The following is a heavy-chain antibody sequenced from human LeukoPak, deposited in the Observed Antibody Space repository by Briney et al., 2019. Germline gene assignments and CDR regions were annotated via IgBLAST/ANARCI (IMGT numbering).Heavy chain of an antibody. CDR3: ARAQSGFYPY. CDR2: TSYTSKWYN. CDR1: GDSVSRNVIA. J-gene: IGHJ4*02. V-gene: IGHV6-1*01. Sequence: SRTLSLTCAISGDSVSRNVIAWEWNRQSPSRGLEWLGWTSYTSKWYNDYAVSVRGRMTIHPDTSKTPFSLQLNSVTPEDSAVYYCARAQSGFYPYWGQGTQVTVSS. D-gene: IGHD3-3*01.